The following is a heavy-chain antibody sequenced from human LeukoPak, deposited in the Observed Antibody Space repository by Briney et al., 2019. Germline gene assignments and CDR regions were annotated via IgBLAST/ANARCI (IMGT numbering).Heavy chain of an antibody. Sequence: PSETLSLTCTVSGGSISSYYWSWIRQPPGKGLEWIGYIYYSGSTNYNPSLKSRVTISVDTSKNQFSLKLSSVTAADTAVYYCARYYYDSSGYCVLDYWGQGTLVTVSS. D-gene: IGHD3-22*01. J-gene: IGHJ4*02. CDR2: IYYSGST. CDR1: GGSISSYY. CDR3: ARYYYDSSGYCVLDY. V-gene: IGHV4-59*01.